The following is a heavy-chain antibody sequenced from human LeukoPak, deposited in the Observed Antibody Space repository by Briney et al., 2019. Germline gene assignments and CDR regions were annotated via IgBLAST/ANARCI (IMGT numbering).Heavy chain of an antibody. J-gene: IGHJ4*02. CDR1: GFTFDDYA. D-gene: IGHD6-13*01. CDR3: AKDIGSSSLFDY. CDR2: ISGDGGST. Sequence: GGSLRLSCAASGFTFDDYAMHWVRQAPGKGLEWVSLISGDGGSTYYADSVKGRFTISRDNSKNPLYLQMNSLRTEDTALYYCAKDIGSSSLFDYWGQGTLVTASS. V-gene: IGHV3-43*02.